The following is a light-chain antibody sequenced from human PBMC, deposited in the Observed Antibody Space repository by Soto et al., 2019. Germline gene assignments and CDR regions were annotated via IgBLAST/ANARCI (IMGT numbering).Light chain of an antibody. CDR2: GAS. CDR1: QSVSSN. Sequence: IVMTHSPATLSVSPGERATLSCRASQSVSSNLAWYQQKPFQAPRLLIYGASTRATGIPARFSGSGSGTEFTLAISSLQSEDFAVYYCQQYNNWPPWTFGQGTKVEIK. CDR3: QQYNNWPPWT. V-gene: IGKV3-15*01. J-gene: IGKJ1*01.